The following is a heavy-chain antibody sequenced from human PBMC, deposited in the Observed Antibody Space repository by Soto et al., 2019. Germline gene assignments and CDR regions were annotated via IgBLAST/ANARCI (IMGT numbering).Heavy chain of an antibody. J-gene: IGHJ4*02. CDR1: GFTFSSYG. D-gene: IGHD6-19*01. V-gene: IGHV3-30*18. CDR3: AKDVKGIAVAGFDY. CDR2: ISYDGSNK. Sequence: HPGGSLRLSCAASGFTFSSYGMHWVRQAPGKRLEWVAVISYDGSNKYYADSVKGRFTISRDNSKNTLYLQMNSLRAEDTAVYYCAKDVKGIAVAGFDYWGQGTLVTVSS.